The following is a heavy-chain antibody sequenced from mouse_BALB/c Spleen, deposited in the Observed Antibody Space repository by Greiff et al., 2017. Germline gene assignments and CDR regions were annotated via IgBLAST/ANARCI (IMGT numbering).Heavy chain of an antibody. CDR2: ISSGGGST. D-gene: IGHD2-3*01. Sequence: EVKLVESGGGLVKPGGSLKLSCAASGFAFSSYDMSWVRQTPEKRLEWVAYISSGGGSTYYPDTVKGRFTISRDNAKNTLYLQMSSLKSEDTAMYYCARQNDGYYEKRYFDVWGAGTTVTVSS. CDR1: GFAFSSYD. V-gene: IGHV5-12-1*01. J-gene: IGHJ1*01. CDR3: ARQNDGYYEKRYFDV.